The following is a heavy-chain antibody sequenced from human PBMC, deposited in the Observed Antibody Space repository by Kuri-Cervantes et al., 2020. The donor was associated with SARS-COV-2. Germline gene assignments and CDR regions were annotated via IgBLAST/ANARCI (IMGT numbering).Heavy chain of an antibody. CDR1: GFIFDDYT. CDR2: ISWDGGST. V-gene: IGHV3-43*01. Sequence: GESLKISCAASGFIFDDYTMHWVRQAPGKGLEWVSLISWDGGSTYYADSVKGRFTISRDNSKNSLYMQMNSLRTEDTALYYCAKDIWSSSSGPLDYWGQGTLVTVSS. J-gene: IGHJ4*02. D-gene: IGHD6-6*01. CDR3: AKDIWSSSSGPLDY.